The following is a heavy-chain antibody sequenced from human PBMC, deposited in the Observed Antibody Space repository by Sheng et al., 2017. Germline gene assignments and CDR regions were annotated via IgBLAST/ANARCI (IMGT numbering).Heavy chain of an antibody. CDR1: GFTFSNAW. D-gene: IGHD3-16*02. CDR3: TTERIWGSYRYAFDI. CDR2: IKSKTDGGTT. Sequence: EVQLVESGGGLVKPGGSLRLSCAASGFTFSNAWMSWVRQAPGKGLEWVGRIKSKTDGGTTDYAAPVKGRFTISRDDSKNTLYLQMNSLKTEDTAVYYCTTERIWGSYRYAFDIWGQGTMVTVSS. V-gene: IGHV3-15*01. J-gene: IGHJ3*02.